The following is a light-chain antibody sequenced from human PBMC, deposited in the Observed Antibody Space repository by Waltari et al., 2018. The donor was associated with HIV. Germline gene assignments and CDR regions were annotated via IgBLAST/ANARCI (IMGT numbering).Light chain of an antibody. J-gene: IGLJ2*01. Sequence: AGLSQPPSLSTGLGQTATLTCTGNSDTVGHQEAVWLQHHQGLPPRLLSHRNNNRPSCVSDRFSTATSGNTAFLTIRGLRSEDEADYFCSAWDSSLTGWIFGGGTQLAVL. CDR2: RNN. CDR3: SAWDSSLTGWI. CDR1: SDTVGHQE. V-gene: IGLV10-54*01.